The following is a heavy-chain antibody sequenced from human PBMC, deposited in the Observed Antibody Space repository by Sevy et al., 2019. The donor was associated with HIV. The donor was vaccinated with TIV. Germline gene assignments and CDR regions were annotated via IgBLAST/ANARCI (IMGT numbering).Heavy chain of an antibody. Sequence: ASVKVSCKASGYSFTSYGITWVRQAPGQGLEWMGWISAYNGNTNYAQKFQGRVTMTTDTSTSTAYMELRSLGSDDTAVYYCARDKAYYSGSGSFYSHYNWFDPWGQGTLVTVSS. J-gene: IGHJ5*02. V-gene: IGHV1-18*01. CDR3: ARDKAYYSGSGSFYSHYNWFDP. CDR2: ISAYNGNT. CDR1: GYSFTSYG. D-gene: IGHD3-10*01.